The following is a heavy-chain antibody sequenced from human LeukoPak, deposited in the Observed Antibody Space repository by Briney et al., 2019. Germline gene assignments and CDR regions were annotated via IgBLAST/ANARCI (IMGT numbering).Heavy chain of an antibody. V-gene: IGHV1-69*04. Sequence: ASVKVSCKPSGGTFSSYAISWVRQAPGQGLEWMGRIIPILGIANYAQKFQGRVTITADKSTSTAYMELSSLRSEDTAVYYCARTHHDDYGDYAGWGDYWGQGTLVTVSS. J-gene: IGHJ4*02. CDR1: GGTFSSYA. CDR2: IIPILGIA. CDR3: ARTHHDDYGDYAGWGDY. D-gene: IGHD4-17*01.